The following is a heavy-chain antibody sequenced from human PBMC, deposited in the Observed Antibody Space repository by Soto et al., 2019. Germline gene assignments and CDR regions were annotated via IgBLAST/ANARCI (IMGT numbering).Heavy chain of an antibody. CDR3: AKDRQEYYDYIWGSYRIADY. V-gene: IGHV3-23*01. CDR1: GFTVSSYA. D-gene: IGHD3-16*02. J-gene: IGHJ4*02. CDR2: ISGSGGST. Sequence: GGSLGLSCAASGFTVSSYAMSWVRQAPGKGLEWVSAISGSGGSTYYADSVKGRFTISRDNSKNTLYLQMNSLRAEDTAVYYCAKDRQEYYDYIWGSYRIADYWGQGTLVTVSS.